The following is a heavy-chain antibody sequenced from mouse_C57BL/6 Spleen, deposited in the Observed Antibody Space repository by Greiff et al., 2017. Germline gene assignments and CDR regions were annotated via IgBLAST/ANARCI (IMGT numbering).Heavy chain of an antibody. CDR1: GYTFTDYY. CDR3: ARSIRYYYDSSYWDFDV. D-gene: IGHD1-1*01. CDR2: INPNNGGT. V-gene: IGHV1-26*01. J-gene: IGHJ1*03. Sequence: EVQLQQSGPELVKPGASVKISCKASGYTFTDYYMNWVKQSHGKSLEWIGAINPNNGGTSYNQKFKGKATLTVDKSSSTAYMELRNLTFEDSAVYYCARSIRYYYDSSYWDFDVWGTGTTVTVSS.